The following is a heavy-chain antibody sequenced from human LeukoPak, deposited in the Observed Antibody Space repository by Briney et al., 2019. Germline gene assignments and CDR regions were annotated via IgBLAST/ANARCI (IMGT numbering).Heavy chain of an antibody. J-gene: IGHJ4*02. CDR2: IYSGGGT. D-gene: IGHD4-17*01. CDR1: GFTVSTNY. Sequence: GGSLRLSCAASGFTVSTNYMSWVRQAPGKGLEWVSLIYSGGGTYYADSVKGRFTISRDNSRNTLSLQMNSLRVDDTAVYYCARRFRSVTTWGYFDYWGQGALVTVSS. V-gene: IGHV3-66*01. CDR3: ARRFRSVTTWGYFDY.